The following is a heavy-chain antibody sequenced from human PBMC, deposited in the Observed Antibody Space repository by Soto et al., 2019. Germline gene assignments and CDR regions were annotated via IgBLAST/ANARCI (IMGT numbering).Heavy chain of an antibody. CDR1: GGSISSNY. CDR3: ARYRREAVAGFTLDN. J-gene: IGHJ4*02. V-gene: IGHV4-59*01. D-gene: IGHD6-13*01. CDR2: VYNSGST. Sequence: TLSLTCTVSGGSISSNYWTWIRQPPGKGLEWIGYVYNSGSTNYNPSPKSRVTISEDTSKSQFSLKVNSMTAADTAVYYCARYRREAVAGFTLDNWGQGILVTVSS.